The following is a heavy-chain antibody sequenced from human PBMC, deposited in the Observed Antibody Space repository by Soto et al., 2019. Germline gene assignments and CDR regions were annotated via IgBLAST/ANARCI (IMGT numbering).Heavy chain of an antibody. V-gene: IGHV4-61*01. CDR2: IYYRGST. CDR3: ARVIGGYDYYYYYGMDV. J-gene: IGHJ6*02. Sequence: KPSETLSLTCVVSGGSISSGTYYWSWIRQPPGKGLERLGYIYYRGSTNYNPSLKSRVTISVATSKNQFSLKLSSVTAADTAVYYCARVIGGYDYYYYYGMDVWSQGTTVTVSS. CDR1: GGSISSGTYY. D-gene: IGHD5-12*01.